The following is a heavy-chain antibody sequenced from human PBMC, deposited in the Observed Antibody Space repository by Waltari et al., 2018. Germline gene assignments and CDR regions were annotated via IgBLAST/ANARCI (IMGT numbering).Heavy chain of an antibody. V-gene: IGHV3-21*01. J-gene: IGHJ4*02. CDR3: ARAERDSSGYYRDRTGPFDY. CDR1: GFTFSSYS. CDR2: ISSSSSYI. Sequence: EVQLVESGGGLVKPGGSLRLSCAASGFTFSSYSMNWVRQDHGKGVEWVSSISSSSSYIYYADSVKGRFTISRDNAKNSLYLQMNSLRAEDTAVYYCARAERDSSGYYRDRTGPFDYWGQGTLVTVSS. D-gene: IGHD3-22*01.